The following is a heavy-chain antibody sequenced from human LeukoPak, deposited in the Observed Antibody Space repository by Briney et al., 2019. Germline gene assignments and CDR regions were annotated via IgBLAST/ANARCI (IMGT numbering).Heavy chain of an antibody. CDR3: ATRPNYYYDSSGPPYYFDY. CDR1: GYTLTELS. V-gene: IGHV1-24*01. Sequence: ASVKVSCKVSGYTLTELSMHWVRQAPGKGLEWMGGFDPEDGETIYAQKFQGRVTMTEDTSTDTAYMELSSLRSEDTAVYYCATRPNYYYDSSGPPYYFDYWGQETLVTVSS. CDR2: FDPEDGET. J-gene: IGHJ4*02. D-gene: IGHD3-22*01.